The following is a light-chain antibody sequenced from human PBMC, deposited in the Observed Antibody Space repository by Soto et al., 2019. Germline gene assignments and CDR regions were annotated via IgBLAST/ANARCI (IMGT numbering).Light chain of an antibody. J-gene: IGLJ2*01. CDR3: SSYTSSKTLV. CDR1: SSDIGGYTY. Sequence: QSALTQPASVSGSPGQSITISCTGTSSDIGGYTYVSWYQQHPGKAPKLIIYDVSNRPSGVSNRFSGSKSGNTASLGISGLQAEDEADYYCSSYTSSKTLVFGGGTKLTVL. CDR2: DVS. V-gene: IGLV2-14*03.